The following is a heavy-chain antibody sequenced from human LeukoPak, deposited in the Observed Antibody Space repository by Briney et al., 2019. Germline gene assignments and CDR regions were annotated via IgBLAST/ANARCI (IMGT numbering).Heavy chain of an antibody. CDR2: FDPEDGKT. CDR3: ALSGNDAFDI. D-gene: IGHD3-3*02. Sequence: ASVKVSCKVSGYTLTELSMHWVRQAPGKGPEWMGGFDPEDGKTIYAQKFQGRVTMTEDTSTDTAYMELSNLRSEDTAVYYCALSGNDAFDIWGQGTMVTVSS. J-gene: IGHJ3*02. V-gene: IGHV1-24*01. CDR1: GYTLTELS.